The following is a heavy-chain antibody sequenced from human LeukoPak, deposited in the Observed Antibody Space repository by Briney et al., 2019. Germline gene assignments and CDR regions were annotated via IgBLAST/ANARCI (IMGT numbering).Heavy chain of an antibody. J-gene: IGHJ4*02. CDR1: GGTFSSYA. CDR3: ARETQDVHYRPFLECLGTLFY. V-gene: IGHV1-69*05. D-gene: IGHD3-3*01. Sequence: SVKVSCKASGGTFSSYAISWVRQAPGQGLEWMGRIIPIFGTANYAQKFQGRVTITTDESTSTAYMELSSLRSEDTAVYYCARETQDVHYRPFLECLGTLFYWGQGTLVTVSS. CDR2: IIPIFGTA.